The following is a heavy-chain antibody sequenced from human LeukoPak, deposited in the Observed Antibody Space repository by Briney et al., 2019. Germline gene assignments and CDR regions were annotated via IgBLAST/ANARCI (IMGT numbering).Heavy chain of an antibody. D-gene: IGHD3-10*01. V-gene: IGHV3-33*08. J-gene: IGHJ3*02. CDR3: ARDPPMSGYAFDI. CDR1: GFTFSTYG. Sequence: GGSLRLSCAASGFTFSTYGVHWVRQAPGKGLEWVAVIWSNGVNKYHANSVEGRFTISRDNSKNTLFLQMNSLRAEDTAVYYCARDPPMSGYAFDIWGQGTMVTVSS. CDR2: IWSNGVNK.